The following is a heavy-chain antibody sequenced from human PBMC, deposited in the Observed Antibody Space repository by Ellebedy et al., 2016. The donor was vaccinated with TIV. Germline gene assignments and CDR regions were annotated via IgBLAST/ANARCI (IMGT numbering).Heavy chain of an antibody. V-gene: IGHV3-48*03. CDR3: AMTNGWQYFQR. CDR2: ISSSGTTK. Sequence: GESLKISCAASGFPFSSFEFNWVRQSPGKGLEWVSYISSSGTTKYYADSVKGRFTISRDNAKNSLYLQMNRLRAEDTAVYYCAMTNGWQYFQRWGQGTLVTVSS. D-gene: IGHD6-19*01. CDR1: GFPFSSFE. J-gene: IGHJ1*01.